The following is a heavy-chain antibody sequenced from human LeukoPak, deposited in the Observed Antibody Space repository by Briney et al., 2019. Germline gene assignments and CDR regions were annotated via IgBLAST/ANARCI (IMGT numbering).Heavy chain of an antibody. V-gene: IGHV3-23*01. J-gene: IGHJ6*02. CDR2: ISNSGGST. Sequence: PGGSLRLSCAASGFTFSSHTMTWVRQAPGKGLEWVSAISNSGGSTYYADSVKGRFTISRDNSKNTLYLQMNSLKAEDTAVYYCARAKLAYYYYGMDVWGQGTTVTVPS. D-gene: IGHD6-13*01. CDR3: ARAKLAYYYYGMDV. CDR1: GFTFSSHT.